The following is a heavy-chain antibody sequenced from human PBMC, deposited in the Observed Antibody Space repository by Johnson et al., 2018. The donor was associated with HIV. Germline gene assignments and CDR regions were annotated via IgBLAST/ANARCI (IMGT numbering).Heavy chain of an antibody. CDR1: GFTFSNAW. CDR2: IKRKSDGGTK. V-gene: IGHV3-15*01. CDR3: TRDGVYSRPHDAFDI. D-gene: IGHD2-8*01. Sequence: VQLVESGGGVVQPGRSLRLSCVVSGFTFSNAWMSWVRQAPGKGLEWVGRIKRKSDGGTKDYAAPVQGSFTISRDDSKNTMYLQMDNLRAEDSAVYSCTRDGVYSRPHDAFDIWGQGTVVTVSS. J-gene: IGHJ3*02.